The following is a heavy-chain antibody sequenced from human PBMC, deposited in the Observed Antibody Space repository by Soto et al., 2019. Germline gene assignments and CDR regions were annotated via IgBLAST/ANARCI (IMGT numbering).Heavy chain of an antibody. CDR1: GGSISSYY. V-gene: IGHV4-59*01. CDR2: IYYSGST. J-gene: IGHJ4*02. Sequence: TSETLSLTCTVSGGSISSYYWSWIRQPPGKGLEWIGYIYYSGSTNYNPSLKSRVTISVDTSKNQFSLKLSSVTAADTAVYYCARGARYDYIWGSYRSPSYYFDYWGQGTLVTVSS. D-gene: IGHD3-16*02. CDR3: ARGARYDYIWGSYRSPSYYFDY.